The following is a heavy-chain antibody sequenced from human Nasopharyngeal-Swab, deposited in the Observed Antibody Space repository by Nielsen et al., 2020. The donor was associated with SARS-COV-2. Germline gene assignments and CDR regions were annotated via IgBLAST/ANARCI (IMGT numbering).Heavy chain of an antibody. Sequence: SETLSLTCTVSGGSISSSSYYWGWIRQPPGKGLEWIGSIYYSGSTYYNPSLKSRVTISVDTSKNQFSLKLSSVTAADTAVSYCARARTRVTTFDYWGQGTLVTVSS. J-gene: IGHJ4*02. V-gene: IGHV4-39*07. CDR1: GGSISSSSYY. CDR2: IYYSGST. D-gene: IGHD4-17*01. CDR3: ARARTRVTTFDY.